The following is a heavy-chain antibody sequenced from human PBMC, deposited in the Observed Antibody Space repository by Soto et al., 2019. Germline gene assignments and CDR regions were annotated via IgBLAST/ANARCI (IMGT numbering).Heavy chain of an antibody. V-gene: IGHV1-3*01. J-gene: IGHJ6*03. CDR1: GYTFTNYA. D-gene: IGHD2-2*01. Sequence: ASVKVSCKASGYTFTNYAVHWLRQAPGQRLEWMGWINAGNGNTRFSQNLQGRVTITRDTSARTVYMELSSLRSEDTAVYYCARGHLAVVPVASWFYYMDVWGKGTTVTVSS. CDR2: INAGNGNT. CDR3: ARGHLAVVPVASWFYYMDV.